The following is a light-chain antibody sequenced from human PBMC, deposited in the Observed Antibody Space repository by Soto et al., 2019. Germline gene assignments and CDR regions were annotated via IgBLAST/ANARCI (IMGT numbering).Light chain of an antibody. CDR2: DAS. V-gene: IGKV3-11*01. CDR3: QQRSNWLIT. CDR1: QSVSSY. J-gene: IGKJ5*01. Sequence: EIVLTQSPAPLSLSPGARAPPSCTASQSVSSYLAWYQQKPGQAPRLLIYDASNRATGIPARFSGSGSGTDFTLTISSLEPEDFAVYYCQQRSNWLITFGQGTRLEIK.